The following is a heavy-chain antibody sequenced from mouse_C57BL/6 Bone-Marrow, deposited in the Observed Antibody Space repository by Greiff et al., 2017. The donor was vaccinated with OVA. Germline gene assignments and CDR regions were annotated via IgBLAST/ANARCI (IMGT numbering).Heavy chain of an antibody. Sequence: VQLQQSGAELVRPGASVKLSCTASGFNIKDDYMHWVKQRPEQGLEWIGWIDPENGDTEYASKFQGKATITADTSSNTAYLQLSSLTSEDTAVEYWTTTVVVTPAWFAYWGQGTLVTVSA. D-gene: IGHD1-1*01. CDR1: GFNIKDDY. V-gene: IGHV14-4*01. CDR2: IDPENGDT. J-gene: IGHJ3*01. CDR3: TTTVVVTPAWFAY.